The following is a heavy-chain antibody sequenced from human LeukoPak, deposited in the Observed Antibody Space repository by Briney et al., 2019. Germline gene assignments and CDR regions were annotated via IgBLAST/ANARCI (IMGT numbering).Heavy chain of an antibody. CDR1: GGSISSSSYY. D-gene: IGHD3-22*01. V-gene: IGHV4-39*07. Sequence: SETLSLTCTVSGGSISSSSYYWGWIRQPPGKGLEWIGSIYYSGSTYYNPSLKSRVTISVDTSKNQFSLKLSSVTAADTAVYYCARGLGGYYYVVHAFDIWGQGTMVTVSS. J-gene: IGHJ3*02. CDR2: IYYSGST. CDR3: ARGLGGYYYVVHAFDI.